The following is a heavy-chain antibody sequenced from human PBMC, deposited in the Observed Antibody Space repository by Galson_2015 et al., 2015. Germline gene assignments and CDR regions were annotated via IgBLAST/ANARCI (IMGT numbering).Heavy chain of an antibody. Sequence: SVKVSCKASGGTFSSYAISWVRQAPGLGLEWMGGIIPIFGTANYAQKFQGRVTITADESTSTAYMELSSLRSEDTAVYYCAGGPQVGSDAFDIWGQGTMVTVSS. CDR3: AGGPQVGSDAFDI. CDR2: IIPIFGTA. V-gene: IGHV1-69*13. D-gene: IGHD1-26*01. J-gene: IGHJ3*02. CDR1: GGTFSSYA.